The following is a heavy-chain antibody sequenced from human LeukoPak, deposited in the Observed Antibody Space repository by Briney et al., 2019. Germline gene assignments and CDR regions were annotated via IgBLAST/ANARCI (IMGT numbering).Heavy chain of an antibody. J-gene: IGHJ4*02. CDR1: GFTFSGSA. Sequence: PGGSLRLSCAASGFTFSGSAMHWVRQASGKGLEWVGRIRSKADSYATAYAPSVKGRFTISRDDSKNTASLQMNSLKTGDTAVYYCTSGISSSTNSDYWGQGTLVTVSS. V-gene: IGHV3-73*01. CDR3: TSGISSSTNSDY. D-gene: IGHD6-13*01. CDR2: IRSKADSYAT.